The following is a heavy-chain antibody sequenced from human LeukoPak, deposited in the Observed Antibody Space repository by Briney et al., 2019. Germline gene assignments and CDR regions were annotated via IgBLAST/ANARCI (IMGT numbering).Heavy chain of an antibody. J-gene: IGHJ3*02. D-gene: IGHD5-24*01. CDR1: GGSISTYY. CDR3: ARSYNYDDAFDI. V-gene: IGHV4-59*01. Sequence: TPSETLSLTCTVSGGSISTYYWTWIRQPPGKGLEWVGYVYSSGSTKYNPSLRSRVTISLDTSKNQFSLRLISVTAADTAVYYCARSYNYDDAFDIWGQGTMVTVSS. CDR2: VYSSGST.